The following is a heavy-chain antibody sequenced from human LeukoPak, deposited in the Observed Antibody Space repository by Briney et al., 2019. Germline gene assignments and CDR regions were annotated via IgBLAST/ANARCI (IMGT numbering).Heavy chain of an antibody. CDR1: GFTFTDYS. D-gene: IGHD3-10*01. J-gene: IGHJ5*02. CDR2: ISSSSSYI. V-gene: IGHV3-21*01. Sequence: GGSLRLSCAASGFTFTDYSMSWVRQAPGKGLEWVSSISSSSSYIYYADSVKGRFTISRDNAKNSLYLQMNSLRAEDTAAYYCARDLISMIRGVSSLDPWGQGTLVTVSS. CDR3: ARDLISMIRGVSSLDP.